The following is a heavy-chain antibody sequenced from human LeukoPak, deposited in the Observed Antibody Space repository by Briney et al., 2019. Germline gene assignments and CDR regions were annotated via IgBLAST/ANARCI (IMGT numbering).Heavy chain of an antibody. CDR1: GYTLTGYY. V-gene: IGHV1-8*02. CDR3: ARGRITMVRGLSN. Sequence: ASVKVSCKASGYTLTGYYIHWVRQAPGQGLEWMGWMNPNSGNTGYAQKFQGRVTMTRNTSISTAYMELSSLRSEDTAVYYCARGRITMVRGLSNWGQGTLATVSS. D-gene: IGHD3-10*01. CDR2: MNPNSGNT. J-gene: IGHJ4*02.